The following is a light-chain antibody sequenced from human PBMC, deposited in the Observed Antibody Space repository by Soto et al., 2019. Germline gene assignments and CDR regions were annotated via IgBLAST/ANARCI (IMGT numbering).Light chain of an antibody. V-gene: IGKV3-20*01. J-gene: IGKJ4*01. CDR3: QQYENWPQLT. CDR1: QSVSSSY. Sequence: EIVLTQSPGTLSLSPGERATLSCRASQSVSSSYLAWYQQKPGQAPRLLIYGASSRATGIPDRFSGSGSGTEFTLTISSLQSEDFAVYYCQQYENWPQLTFGGGTKV. CDR2: GAS.